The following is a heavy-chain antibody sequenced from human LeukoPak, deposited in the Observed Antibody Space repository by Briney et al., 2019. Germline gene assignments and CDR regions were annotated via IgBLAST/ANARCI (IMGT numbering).Heavy chain of an antibody. V-gene: IGHV3-30*04. D-gene: IGHD3-22*01. CDR3: AREGYDSSGYYYEYYFDY. Sequence: PGRSLRLSCAASGFTFSSYAMHWVRQAPGKGLEWEAVISYDGRNKYYADSVKGRFTISKGNSKNTLYLQMNSLRAEDTAVYYCAREGYDSSGYYYEYYFDYWGQGTLVTVSS. J-gene: IGHJ4*02. CDR2: ISYDGRNK. CDR1: GFTFSSYA.